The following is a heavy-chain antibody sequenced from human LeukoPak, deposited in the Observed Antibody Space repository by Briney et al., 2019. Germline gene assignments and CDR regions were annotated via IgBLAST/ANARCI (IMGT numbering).Heavy chain of an antibody. D-gene: IGHD6-13*01. J-gene: IGHJ4*02. V-gene: IGHV4-38-2*02. CDR2: IYHSGRT. CDR1: GYSISSGYY. Sequence: SETLSLTCTVSGYSISSGYYWGWIRQPPGKGLEWIGSIYHSGRTFYNPSLKSRVTISVDTSKNQFSLKLTSVTAADTAVYYCARDSSSWSAPFDYWGQGTLVTVSS. CDR3: ARDSSSWSAPFDY.